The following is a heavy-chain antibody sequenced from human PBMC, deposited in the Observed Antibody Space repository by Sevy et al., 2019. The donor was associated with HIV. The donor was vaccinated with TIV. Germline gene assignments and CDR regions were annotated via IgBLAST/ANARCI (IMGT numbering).Heavy chain of an antibody. CDR1: GGSISSYY. Sequence: SETLSLTCTVSGGSISSYYWSWIRQPPGKGLEWIGYIYYSGSTNYNPSLKSRVTISVDTSKNQFSLKLSSVTAADTAVYYCARDPGRSGYPRTYYYGMDVWGQGTTVTVSS. D-gene: IGHD3-22*01. J-gene: IGHJ6*02. V-gene: IGHV4-59*01. CDR2: IYYSGST. CDR3: ARDPGRSGYPRTYYYGMDV.